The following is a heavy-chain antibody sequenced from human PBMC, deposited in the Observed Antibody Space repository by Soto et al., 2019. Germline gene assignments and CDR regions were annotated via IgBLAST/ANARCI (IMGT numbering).Heavy chain of an antibody. CDR1: GFTFSSYA. CDR2: ISYDGSNK. Sequence: QVQLVESGGGVVQPGRSLRLSCAASGFTFSSYAMHRVRQAPGKGLEWVAVISYDGSNKYYADSVKGRFTISRDNSKNTLYLQMNSLRAEDSAVYYCARDSEGQFDYWGQGTLVTVSS. CDR3: ARDSEGQFDY. V-gene: IGHV3-30-3*01. J-gene: IGHJ4*02.